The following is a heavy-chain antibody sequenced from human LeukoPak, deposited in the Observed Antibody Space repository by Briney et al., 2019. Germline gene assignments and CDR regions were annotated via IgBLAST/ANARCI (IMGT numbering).Heavy chain of an antibody. CDR1: GFTFSSYG. V-gene: IGHV3-23*01. J-gene: IGHJ4*02. D-gene: IGHD2-2*01. CDR3: AKAKVPAVPSYFDY. Sequence: GGSLRLSCAASGFTFSSYGMSWVRQPPGKGLEWVSVISGSGGSTYYADSVKGRFTISRDNSKNTLYLQMNSLRAEDTAVYYCAKAKVPAVPSYFDYWGQGTLVTVSS. CDR2: ISGSGGST.